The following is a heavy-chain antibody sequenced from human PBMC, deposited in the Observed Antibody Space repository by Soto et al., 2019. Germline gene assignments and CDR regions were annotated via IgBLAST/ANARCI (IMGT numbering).Heavy chain of an antibody. V-gene: IGHV4-30-4*08. D-gene: IGHD2-2*01. CDR1: GGSISSGGYY. Sequence: PSETLSLTCTVSGGSISSGGYYWSWIRQHPGKGLEWIGYIYYSGSTYYTPSLKSRVTISVDTSKNQFSLKLSSVTAADTAVYYCAREPSTFCSSDSCYWTQWGQRTLVTVSS. J-gene: IGHJ4*02. CDR3: AREPSTFCSSDSCYWTQ. CDR2: IYYSGST.